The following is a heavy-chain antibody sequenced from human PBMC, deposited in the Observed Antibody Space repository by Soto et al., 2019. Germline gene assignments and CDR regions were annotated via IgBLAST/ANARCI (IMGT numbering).Heavy chain of an antibody. D-gene: IGHD3-10*01. J-gene: IGHJ4*02. V-gene: IGHV1-8*01. CDR3: ARGRASGSYYLLDY. Sequence: SVKVSYKASCDTFTTYDISWVRQAPVHGLEWMGWINPNSGNIGYAQRFQGRVTMTRDTAIRTAYMEVSSLRSDDTDVYYCARGRASGSYYLLDYWGQGTLVTVSS. CDR1: CDTFTTYD. CDR2: INPNSGNI.